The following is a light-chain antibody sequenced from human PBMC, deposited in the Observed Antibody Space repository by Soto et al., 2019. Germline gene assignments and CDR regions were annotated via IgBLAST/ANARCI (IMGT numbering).Light chain of an antibody. CDR1: SSDVGSYNL. J-gene: IGLJ1*01. CDR2: EGS. V-gene: IGLV2-23*01. Sequence: SALTQPASVSGSPGQSITISGTGTSSDVGSYNLVSWYQQHPGKAPKLMIYEGSKRPSGVSNRFSGSKSGNTASLTISGLQAEDEADYYCCSYAGSSNSPYVFGTGTKLTVL. CDR3: CSYAGSSNSPYV.